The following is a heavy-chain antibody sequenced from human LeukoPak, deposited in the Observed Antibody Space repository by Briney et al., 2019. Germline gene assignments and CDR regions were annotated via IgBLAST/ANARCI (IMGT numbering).Heavy chain of an antibody. CDR3: TTDSSPDF. Sequence: PGGSLRLSCAASGFTFSSYGMHWVRQAPGKGLEWVAVISYDGSNKYYADSVKGRFTISRDNSKNTLYLQMNSLRVEDTAVYYCTTDSSPDFWGQGTLVTVSS. V-gene: IGHV3-30*03. CDR1: GFTFSSYG. CDR2: ISYDGSNK. J-gene: IGHJ4*02.